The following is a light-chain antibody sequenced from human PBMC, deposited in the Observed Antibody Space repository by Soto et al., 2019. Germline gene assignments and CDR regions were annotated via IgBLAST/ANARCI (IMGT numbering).Light chain of an antibody. CDR3: QQYGSSPKT. J-gene: IGKJ1*01. V-gene: IGKV3-20*01. CDR1: QSVSSNY. CDR2: GAS. Sequence: EIVLTQSPGTLSLSPGERGTLSCRASQSVSSNYLAWYQQKPGQAPRLLIYGASSRATGTPDRFSGSGSGTAFPLTISRLEPEDFAMFYCQQYGSSPKTFGQGPRVEIK.